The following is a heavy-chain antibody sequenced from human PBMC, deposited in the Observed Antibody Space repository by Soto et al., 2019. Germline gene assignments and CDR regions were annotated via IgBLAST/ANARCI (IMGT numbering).Heavy chain of an antibody. CDR3: AKDISGTYYDFDY. CDR2: VGGSGAT. Sequence: EVQLLESGGGLVQPGGSLRLSCAASGFTFSRYAMSWVRQAPGKGLEWVSVVGGSGATYSEDSVKGRFTISSDNSKNTLYLQMNSLRAEDTALYYCAKDISGTYYDFDYWGQGTLVTVSS. J-gene: IGHJ4*02. CDR1: GFTFSRYA. V-gene: IGHV3-23*01. D-gene: IGHD1-26*01.